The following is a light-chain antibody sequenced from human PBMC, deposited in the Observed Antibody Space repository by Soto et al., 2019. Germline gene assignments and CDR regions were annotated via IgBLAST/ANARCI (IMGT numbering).Light chain of an antibody. Sequence: EIVMTQSPATLSVSPGERATLSCRASQSVSSNLAWYQQKPGQAPRLLIYAASTRATGIPARFSGSGSGTEFTLTLSSLQSEDFAVYYCQQYNNLPRTFGQGTKVEIK. V-gene: IGKV3-15*01. CDR1: QSVSSN. J-gene: IGKJ1*01. CDR2: AAS. CDR3: QQYNNLPRT.